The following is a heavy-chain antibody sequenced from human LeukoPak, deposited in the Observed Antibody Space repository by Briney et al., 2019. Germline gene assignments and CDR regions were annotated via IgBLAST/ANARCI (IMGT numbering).Heavy chain of an antibody. Sequence: PGGSLRLSCAASGFTFSDYYMSWIRQAPGKGLEWVSYISSSGSTIYYADSVKGRFAISRDNAKNSLYLQMNSLRAEDTAVYYCAREGYYARELCDYWGQGTLVTVSS. D-gene: IGHD3-22*01. CDR2: ISSSGSTI. V-gene: IGHV3-11*01. CDR1: GFTFSDYY. CDR3: AREGYYARELCDY. J-gene: IGHJ4*02.